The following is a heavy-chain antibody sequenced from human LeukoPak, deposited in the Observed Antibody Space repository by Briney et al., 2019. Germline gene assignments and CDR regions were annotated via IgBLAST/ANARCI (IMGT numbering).Heavy chain of an antibody. CDR2: ISDSGSLT. D-gene: IGHD6-19*01. V-gene: IGHV3-23*01. J-gene: IGHJ3*02. Sequence: PGGSLRLSCAASGFAFSSLAMGWVRQAPGQGLEWVSVISDSGSLTYYADSVKGRFTISRDNSRNTLYLQMNSLRAEDTAVYYCARDQDSSGWYAAFDIWGQGTMVTVSS. CDR3: ARDQDSSGWYAAFDI. CDR1: GFAFSSLA.